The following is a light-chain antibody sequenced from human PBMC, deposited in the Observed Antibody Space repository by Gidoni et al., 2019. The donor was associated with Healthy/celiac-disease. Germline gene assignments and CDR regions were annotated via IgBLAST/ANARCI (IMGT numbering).Light chain of an antibody. V-gene: IGKV1-39*01. CDR3: QQSYSTPLT. Sequence: DIQMTQSPSSLSASVGDRVTNTCRASKSISSYLNWYQQKPGKAPKILIYAASSLQSVVPSRFSGSGSGTDFTLTISSLQPEDFATYYCQQSYSTPLTFGPGTKVDIK. CDR2: AAS. J-gene: IGKJ3*01. CDR1: KSISSY.